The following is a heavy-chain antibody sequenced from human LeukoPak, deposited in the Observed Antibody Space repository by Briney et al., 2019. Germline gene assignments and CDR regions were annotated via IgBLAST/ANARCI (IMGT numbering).Heavy chain of an antibody. J-gene: IGHJ6*03. CDR1: GYSFTVYY. D-gene: IGHD1-26*01. CDR3: ARAGGIVGATSYYYYYYMDV. CDR2: VNPNSGGT. Sequence: ASVKVSCKASGYSFTVYYMHWVRQAPGQGLEWMGWVNPNSGGTNYAQKFQGRVTMTRDTSISTAYMELSRLRSDDTAVYYCARAGGIVGATSYYYYYYMDVWGKGTTVTVSS. V-gene: IGHV1-2*02.